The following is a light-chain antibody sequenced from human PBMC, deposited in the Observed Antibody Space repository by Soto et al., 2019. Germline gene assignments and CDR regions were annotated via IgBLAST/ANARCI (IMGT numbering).Light chain of an antibody. CDR1: SSDVGGYNY. Sequence: QSALTQPASVSGSPGQSITISCTGTSSDVGGYNYVSWYQQHPGKAPKLMIYDVSNRTSGVSNRFSGSESGNTASLTISGIQAEDEADYYCSSYTSSSTKVFGTGTKVTVL. CDR3: SSYTSSSTKV. J-gene: IGLJ1*01. CDR2: DVS. V-gene: IGLV2-14*01.